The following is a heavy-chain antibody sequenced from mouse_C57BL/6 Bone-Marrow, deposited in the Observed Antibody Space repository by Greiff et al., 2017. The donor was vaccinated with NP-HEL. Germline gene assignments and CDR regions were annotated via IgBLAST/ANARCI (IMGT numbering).Heavy chain of an antibody. J-gene: IGHJ2*01. V-gene: IGHV1-26*01. Sequence: EVQLQQSGPELVKPGASVKISCKASGYTFTDYYMNWVKQSHGKSLEWIGDINPNNGGTSYNQKFKGKVTLTVDKSSSTAYMELRSLTSEDSAVYYCARPDYFDYWGQGTTLTVSS. CDR3: ARPDYFDY. CDR1: GYTFTDYY. CDR2: INPNNGGT.